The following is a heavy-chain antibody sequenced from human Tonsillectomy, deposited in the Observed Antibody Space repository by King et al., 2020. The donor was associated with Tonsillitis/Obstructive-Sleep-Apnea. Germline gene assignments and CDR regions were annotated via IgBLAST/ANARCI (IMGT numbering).Heavy chain of an antibody. Sequence: QLVQSGAEVKKPGSSVKVSCKASGGTFGSYAITWVRQAPGQGLEWMGGIIPIFAVTNYAQKFQGRVTITADKSTNTAYMGLSSLRSEDTAVYYCASQYYDSSGYYYFDYWGQGTLVTVSS. CDR3: ASQYYDSSGYYYFDY. CDR1: GGTFGSYA. J-gene: IGHJ4*02. CDR2: IIPIFAVT. V-gene: IGHV1-69*10. D-gene: IGHD3-22*01.